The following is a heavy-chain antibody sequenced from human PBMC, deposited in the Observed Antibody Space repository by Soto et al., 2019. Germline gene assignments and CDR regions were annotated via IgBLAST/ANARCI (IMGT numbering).Heavy chain of an antibody. CDR2: TSCDGSDK. Sequence: QVQLVESGGGVVQPGTSLRVSCVGSGFTFRSYVIHWVRQAAGKGLEWVALTSCDGSDKYYDDSLRGRFTISRDNSRNTVDLQMDSLRLEGTALYYCARWGTTGGLDVWGQGTLVSVSS. D-gene: IGHD3-16*01. CDR1: GFTFRSYV. V-gene: IGHV3-30*05. CDR3: ARWGTTGGLDV. J-gene: IGHJ1*01.